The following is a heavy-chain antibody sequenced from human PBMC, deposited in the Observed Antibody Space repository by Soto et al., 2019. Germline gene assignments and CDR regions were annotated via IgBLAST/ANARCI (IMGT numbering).Heavy chain of an antibody. CDR2: INHSGST. D-gene: IGHD2-2*01. CDR3: ARWSDIVVVPAARFDY. Sequence: QVQLQQWGAGLLKPSETLSLTCAVYGGSFSGYYWSWIRQPPGKGLEWIGEINHSGSTNYNPSLKIRVTISVDTSKNQFPLKLSSVTAADTAVYYCARWSDIVVVPAARFDYWGQGTLVTVSS. CDR1: GGSFSGYY. V-gene: IGHV4-34*01. J-gene: IGHJ4*02.